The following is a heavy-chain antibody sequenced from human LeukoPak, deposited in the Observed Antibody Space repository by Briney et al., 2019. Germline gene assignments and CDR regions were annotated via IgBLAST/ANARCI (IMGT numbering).Heavy chain of an antibody. Sequence: SETLSLTCTVSGGSISSYYWSWIRQPPGKGLEWIGYIYDSGSTNYNPSLKSRGTISVDTTKNLFSLQLSSVPAADTAAYYCAREPSSSWYGGYYYMDGWGKGTTVTVSS. CDR1: GGSISSYY. CDR3: AREPSSSWYGGYYYMDG. D-gene: IGHD6-13*01. V-gene: IGHV4-59*01. CDR2: IYDSGST. J-gene: IGHJ6*03.